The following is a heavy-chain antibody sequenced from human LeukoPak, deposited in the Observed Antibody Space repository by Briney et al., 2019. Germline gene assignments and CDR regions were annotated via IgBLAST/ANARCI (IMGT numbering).Heavy chain of an antibody. J-gene: IGHJ4*02. V-gene: IGHV4-59*08. D-gene: IGHD3-22*01. CDR2: IYYSGST. CDR3: ARHGRTYYYDSRIDY. Sequence: SETLSLTCTVSGGSISSYYWSWIRQPPGKGLEWIGYIYYSGSTNYNPSLKSRVTISVDTSKNQFSLKLSSVTAADTAVYYCARHGRTYYYDSRIDYWGQGTLVTVSS. CDR1: GGSISSYY.